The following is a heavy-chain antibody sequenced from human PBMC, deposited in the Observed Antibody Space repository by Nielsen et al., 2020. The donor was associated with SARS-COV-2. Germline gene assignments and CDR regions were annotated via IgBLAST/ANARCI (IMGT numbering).Heavy chain of an antibody. J-gene: IGHJ5*02. D-gene: IGHD1-7*01. CDR2: IYYSGST. Sequence: WIRQPPGKGLEWIGYIYYSGSTNYNPSLKSRVTISVDTSKNQFSLKLSSVTAADTAVYYCASLSWNYVGWFDPWGQGTLVTVSS. CDR3: ASLSWNYVGWFDP. V-gene: IGHV4-31*02.